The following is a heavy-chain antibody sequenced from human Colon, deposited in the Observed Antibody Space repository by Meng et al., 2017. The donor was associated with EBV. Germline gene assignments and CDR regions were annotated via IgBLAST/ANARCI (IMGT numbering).Heavy chain of an antibody. V-gene: IGHV4-31*03. D-gene: IGHD6-19*01. Sequence: QVPLQGSGPGRVKPYTALPLTCTVSGGSVSSGGYYWTWIRQHPGKGLEWFGHIYYSGSTFYNPSLKRRVIISIDTSKNQFSLNLRSVTAADTAVYYCARVSSGWDYFDYWGQGTLVTVSS. J-gene: IGHJ4*02. CDR3: ARVSSGWDYFDY. CDR1: GGSVSSGGYY. CDR2: IYYSGST.